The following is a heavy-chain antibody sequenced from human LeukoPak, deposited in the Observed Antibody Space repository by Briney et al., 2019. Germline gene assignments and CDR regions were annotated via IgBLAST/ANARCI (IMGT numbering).Heavy chain of an antibody. D-gene: IGHD6-13*01. CDR3: ARGYRAAGTASHPYFVY. CDR1: GGSFSGYY. Sequence: PSETLTLTCAVYGGSFSGYYWSWIRQPPGKGLEWIGEINHSGSTNYNPSLKSPVTISVDTSKNQFSLKLSSVTAADTAVYYCARGYRAAGTASHPYFVYWGQGTLVTVSS. J-gene: IGHJ4*02. V-gene: IGHV4-34*01. CDR2: INHSGST.